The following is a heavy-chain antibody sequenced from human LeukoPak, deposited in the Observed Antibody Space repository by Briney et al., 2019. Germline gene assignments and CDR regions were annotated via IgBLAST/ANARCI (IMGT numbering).Heavy chain of an antibody. V-gene: IGHV4-59*08. CDR2: IYYSGST. CDR3: ARAPHYDILTGYLYYFDY. Sequence: SETLSLTCTVSGGSISSYYWSWIRQPPGKGLEWIGYIYYSGSTNYNPSLKGRVTISVDTSKNQFSLKLSSVTAADTAVYYCARAPHYDILTGYLYYFDYWGQGTLVTVSS. J-gene: IGHJ4*02. D-gene: IGHD3-9*01. CDR1: GGSISSYY.